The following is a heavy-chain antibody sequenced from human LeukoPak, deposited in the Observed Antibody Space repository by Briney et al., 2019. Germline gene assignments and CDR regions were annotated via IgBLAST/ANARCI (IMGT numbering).Heavy chain of an antibody. J-gene: IGHJ4*02. D-gene: IGHD6-6*01. CDR3: ARSDSSSLPSDY. CDR1: GGSISSYY. V-gene: IGHV4-59*01. CDR2: IYYSGIT. Sequence: SETLSLTCTVSGGSISSYYWTWIRQPPGKGLEWIGYIYYSGITNYNPSLKSRVTISVDTSKNQFSLKLTSVTAADTAMYYCARSDSSSLPSDYWGQGTLVTVSP.